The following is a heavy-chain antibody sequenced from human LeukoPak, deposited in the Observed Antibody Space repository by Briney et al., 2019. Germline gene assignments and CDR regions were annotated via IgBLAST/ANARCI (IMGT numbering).Heavy chain of an antibody. Sequence: GGSLRLSCAASGFTFSSYWMSWVRQAPGKGLEWVANIKQDGSEKYYVDSVKGRFTISRDNAKNSLYLQMNSLRAEDTAVYYCAKDNDFWSGSLDYWGQGTLVTVSS. CDR1: GFTFSSYW. D-gene: IGHD3-3*01. CDR3: AKDNDFWSGSLDY. J-gene: IGHJ4*02. V-gene: IGHV3-7*03. CDR2: IKQDGSEK.